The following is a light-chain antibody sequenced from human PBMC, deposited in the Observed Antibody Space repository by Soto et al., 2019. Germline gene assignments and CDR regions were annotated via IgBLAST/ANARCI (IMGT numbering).Light chain of an antibody. CDR2: DNN. Sequence: QSVLTQAPSASGTPGQRVTISCSGSSSNIGSNTVNWYQQLPGTAPRLLIYDNNQWPSGVPDRFSGSKSGTSASLAISGRQSDDEADYYCAAWDGSLKGVVFGGGTKLTVL. V-gene: IGLV1-44*01. J-gene: IGLJ2*01. CDR3: AAWDGSLKGVV. CDR1: SSNIGSNT.